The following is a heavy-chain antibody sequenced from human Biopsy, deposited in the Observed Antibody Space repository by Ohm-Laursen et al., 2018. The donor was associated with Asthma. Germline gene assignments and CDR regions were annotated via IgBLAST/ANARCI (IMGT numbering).Heavy chain of an antibody. CDR2: ISYTGSA. V-gene: IGHV4-39*01. CDR3: ARHWDWGSFFDY. CDR1: GGSMSSSSYY. Sequence: SDTLSLTWTVSGGSMSSSSYYWGWILQPPGKGLEWMGSISYTGSAYHNPSLKSRVTISVDTSKNHFSLKLSSVTAADTAVYYCARHWDWGSFFDYWGQGTPVTVSS. J-gene: IGHJ4*02. D-gene: IGHD7-27*01.